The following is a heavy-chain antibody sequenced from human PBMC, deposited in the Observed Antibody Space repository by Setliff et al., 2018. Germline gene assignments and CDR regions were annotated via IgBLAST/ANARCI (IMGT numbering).Heavy chain of an antibody. CDR1: GGSISSSSYY. CDR2: IYYTGNT. J-gene: IGHJ5*02. V-gene: IGHV4-39*07. CDR3: ARWSSTRFDP. D-gene: IGHD6-6*01. Sequence: SETLSLTCTVSGGSISSSSYYWGWIRQPPGKGLEWIGTIYYTGNTYYNPPLKSRVTISVDTSKNQFSLNLTSVTATDTAVYYCARWSSTRFDPWGQGTLVTVSS.